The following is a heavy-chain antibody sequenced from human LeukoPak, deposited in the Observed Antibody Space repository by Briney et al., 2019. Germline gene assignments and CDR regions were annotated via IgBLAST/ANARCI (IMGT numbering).Heavy chain of an antibody. Sequence: EASVKVSCKASGYTFTTYTIHWVRQAPGQRLEWMGWINAGNGDTSYSQKFQGRVTITRDTSASTACMELSSLRSEDTAVYYCARSLTGRENDYWGQGTLVTVSS. V-gene: IGHV1-3*01. D-gene: IGHD7-27*01. CDR1: GYTFTTYT. CDR3: ARSLTGRENDY. J-gene: IGHJ4*02. CDR2: INAGNGDT.